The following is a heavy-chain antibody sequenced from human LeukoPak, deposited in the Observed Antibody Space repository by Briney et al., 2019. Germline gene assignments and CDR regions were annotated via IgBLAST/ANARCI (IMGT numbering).Heavy chain of an antibody. CDR3: ARAGGSGSYYFDY. CDR2: IYSGGST. J-gene: IGHJ4*02. CDR1: GFTVSSNY. Sequence: GGSLRLSCAASGFTVSSNYMSWVRQAPGKGLEWVSVIYSGGSTYYANSVKGRFTISRDNPKNTLYLQMNSLRAEDTAVYYCARAGGSGSYYFDYWGQGTLVTVSS. V-gene: IGHV3-53*01. D-gene: IGHD1-26*01.